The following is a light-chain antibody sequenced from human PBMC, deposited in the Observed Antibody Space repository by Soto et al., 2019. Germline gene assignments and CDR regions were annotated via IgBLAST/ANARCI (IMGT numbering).Light chain of an antibody. Sequence: GHRGRLSCRASQSVSSNLAWYQQKPGQAPSLLIYGAFTRATGIPARFSGTGSGTETTLISSIVKSEDLALYYWQQYDDWPLTFGQGTKVDIK. CDR2: GAF. V-gene: IGKV3-15*01. CDR1: QSVSSN. J-gene: IGKJ1*01. CDR3: QQYDDWPLT.